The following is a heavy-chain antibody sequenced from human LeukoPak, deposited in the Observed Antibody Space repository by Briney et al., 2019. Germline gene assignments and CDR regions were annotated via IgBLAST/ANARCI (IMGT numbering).Heavy chain of an antibody. D-gene: IGHD3-10*01. CDR3: ARVRPGYYYYMDV. V-gene: IGHV4-34*01. CDR2: INHSGST. J-gene: IGHJ6*03. CDR1: GGSFSGYY. Sequence: SETLSLTCAVYGGSFSGYYWSWIRQPPGKGLEWIGEINHSGSTNYNPSLKSRVTISVDTSKNQFSLKLSSVTAADTAVYYCARVRPGYYYYMDVWGKGTTVTISS.